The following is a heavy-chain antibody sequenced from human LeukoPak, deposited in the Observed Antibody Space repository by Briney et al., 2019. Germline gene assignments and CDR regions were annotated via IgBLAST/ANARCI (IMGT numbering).Heavy chain of an antibody. V-gene: IGHV3-30*18. CDR1: GFTFSSYG. Sequence: GGSLRLSCAASGFTFSSYGIHWVRQAPGKGLEWVAVISYDGSNKYYADSVKGRFTISRDNSKNTLYLQMNSLRAEDTAVYYCAKDRDGYVDYWGQGTLVTVSS. J-gene: IGHJ4*02. CDR3: AKDRDGYVDY. CDR2: ISYDGSNK. D-gene: IGHD3-10*01.